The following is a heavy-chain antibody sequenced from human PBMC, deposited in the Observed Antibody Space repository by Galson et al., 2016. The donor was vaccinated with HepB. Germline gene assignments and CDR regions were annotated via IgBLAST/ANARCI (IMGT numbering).Heavy chain of an antibody. CDR3: ARGDYENYFDP. CDR1: GGSISSAGYY. Sequence: TLSLTCIVSGGSISSAGYYWSWIRQDPGKGLEWIGYIYYNGYTYYNPSLQGRVIISVDTSKNQFSLKLHSLTAADTARYFCARGDYENYFDPWGQGTLVTVSS. D-gene: IGHD3-16*01. CDR2: IYYNGYT. V-gene: IGHV4-31*03. J-gene: IGHJ5*02.